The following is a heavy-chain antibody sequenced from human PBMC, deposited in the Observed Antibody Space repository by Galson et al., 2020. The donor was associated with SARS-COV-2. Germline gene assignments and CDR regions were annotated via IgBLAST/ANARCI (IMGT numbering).Heavy chain of an antibody. CDR3: SWFDRFDP. V-gene: IGHV3-15*07. Sequence: GGSLRLSCAASGFPFTDAWMNWVRQAPGKGLEWVGRIKNKIDGGTIDYAAPVKGRFTISRDDSKNTMYLQMNSLKSEDTGVYYCSWFDRFDPRGQGTLVTVSS. D-gene: IGHD6-13*01. J-gene: IGHJ5*02. CDR2: IKNKIDGGTI. CDR1: GFPFTDAW.